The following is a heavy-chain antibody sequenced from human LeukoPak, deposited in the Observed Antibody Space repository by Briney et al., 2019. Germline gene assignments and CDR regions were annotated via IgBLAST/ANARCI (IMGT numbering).Heavy chain of an antibody. D-gene: IGHD2-15*01. CDR3: ARETVVPVGFAY. J-gene: IGHJ4*02. CDR2: IHAVGSV. V-gene: IGHV4-38-2*02. Sequence: PSETLSLTCNVSGYSISSGYYWAWFRQPPGKGLEWIGSIHAVGSVSFNPSLRSRVTISKDTSKNQFSLQVPSVPAADTAVYYCARETVVPVGFAYWGQGTLVTVSS. CDR1: GYSISSGYY.